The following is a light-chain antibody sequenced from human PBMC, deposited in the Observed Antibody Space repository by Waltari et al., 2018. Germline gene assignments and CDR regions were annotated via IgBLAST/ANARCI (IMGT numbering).Light chain of an antibody. CDR3: QQYDTFSLT. V-gene: IGKV1-33*01. Sequence: DIQMTQSPSSLSASVGDRVTITCQASQAISNSLNWYQQKPGKAPNLLLYDASNLETGVPSRFSGSGSGTDFTFTISSLQPEDIATYYCQQYDTFSLTFGGGTKVEIK. J-gene: IGKJ4*01. CDR2: DAS. CDR1: QAISNS.